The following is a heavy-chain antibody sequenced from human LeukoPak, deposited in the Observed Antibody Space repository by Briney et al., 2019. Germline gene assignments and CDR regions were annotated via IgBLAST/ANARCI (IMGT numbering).Heavy chain of an antibody. CDR3: ARGVHCGGDCPSGFDY. CDR2: IYTSGST. Sequence: PSETLSLTCTVSGGSISSYYWSWIRQPAGKGLEWIGRIYTSGSTNYNPSLKSRVTISVDTSKNQFSLKLSSVTAADTAVYYCARGVHCGGDCPSGFDYWGQGTLVTVSS. CDR1: GGSISSYY. V-gene: IGHV4-4*07. D-gene: IGHD2-21*02. J-gene: IGHJ4*02.